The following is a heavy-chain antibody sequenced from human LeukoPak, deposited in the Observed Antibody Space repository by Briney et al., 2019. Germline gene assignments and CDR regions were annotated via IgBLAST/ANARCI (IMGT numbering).Heavy chain of an antibody. CDR1: RFTFGGYG. Sequence: LTGRSLRLSCAAPRFTFGGYGMSWLRQAPGKGLEWVSSISGSGGSTHYADSVKGRFTISRDNSKNALFLQMNSLRAEDTAVYYCAKDRDEGFGELLPVVFDYWGQGTRVTVSS. D-gene: IGHD3-10*01. V-gene: IGHV3-23*01. CDR2: ISGSGGST. CDR3: AKDRDEGFGELLPVVFDY. J-gene: IGHJ4*02.